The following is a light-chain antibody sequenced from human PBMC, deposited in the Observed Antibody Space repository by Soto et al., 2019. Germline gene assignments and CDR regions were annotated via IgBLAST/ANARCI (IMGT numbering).Light chain of an antibody. CDR3: QHYNSYSEA. J-gene: IGKJ1*01. CDR1: QTISNW. CDR2: DVS. V-gene: IGKV1-5*01. Sequence: DIQITQSPSTLSASVGDRVTITCRASQTISNWLAWYQQKPGKAPKLLIYDVSSLESGVPSRFRGSGSGTEFTLTISSLQPDDVATYYCQHYNSYSEAFGQGTKVDIK.